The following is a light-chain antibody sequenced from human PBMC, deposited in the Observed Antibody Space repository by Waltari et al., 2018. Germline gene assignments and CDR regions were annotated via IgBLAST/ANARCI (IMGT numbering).Light chain of an antibody. CDR3: ATWDANLNGVV. J-gene: IGLJ2*01. V-gene: IGLV1-44*01. Sequence: QSVLTQPPSVSGTPGQRVTTSCSGSSPNIQCISVNWSQQVPGKAPKLLIYNYRQRPSGVSDRFSGTKSDSSASLAISGLRSEDEAHYYCATWDANLNGVVFGGGTKLTVL. CDR1: SPNIQCIS. CDR2: NYR.